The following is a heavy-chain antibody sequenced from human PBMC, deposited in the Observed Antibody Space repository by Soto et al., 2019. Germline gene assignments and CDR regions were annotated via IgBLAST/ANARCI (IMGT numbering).Heavy chain of an antibody. Sequence: QVQLVQSGAEVRQPASSVKVSCKTSGGTFSSYAISWVRQAPGQGLEWMGGIVPNVDTSTYAQKFQGRVTITADESTSTVYMELSSLRSDDTAVYYCVRVVAIPGYPDNWGQGTLVTVSS. CDR3: VRVVAIPGYPDN. D-gene: IGHD5-12*01. CDR2: IVPNVDTS. V-gene: IGHV1-69*12. CDR1: GGTFSSYA. J-gene: IGHJ4*02.